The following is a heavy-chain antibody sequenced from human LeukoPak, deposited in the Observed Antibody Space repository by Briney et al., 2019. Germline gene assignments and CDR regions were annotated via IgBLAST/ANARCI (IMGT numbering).Heavy chain of an antibody. CDR3: ARVALGRRWLQTSYYYGMDV. CDR2: VIPIFGTA. J-gene: IGHJ6*02. Sequence: GASVKVCCKASGGTFISYAISWVRQAPGQGLEWMGGVIPIFGTANYAQKFQGRVTITADESTSTAYMELSSLRSEDTAVYYCARVALGRRWLQTSYYYGMDVWGQGTTVTVSS. V-gene: IGHV1-69*13. D-gene: IGHD5-24*01. CDR1: GGTFISYA.